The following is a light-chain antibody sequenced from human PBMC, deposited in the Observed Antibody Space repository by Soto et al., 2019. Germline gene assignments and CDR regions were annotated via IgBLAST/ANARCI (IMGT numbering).Light chain of an antibody. Sequence: QSALTQPRSVSGSPGQSVTISCTGTSSDVGGYNYVSWYQQHPGKAPKFIIYDVSKRPSGVPDRFSGSKSGNTASLTISGLHAEDEADYYCCSYAGSHIWVFGGGTMVTVL. CDR3: CSYAGSHIWV. J-gene: IGLJ3*02. CDR2: DVS. V-gene: IGLV2-11*01. CDR1: SSDVGGYNY.